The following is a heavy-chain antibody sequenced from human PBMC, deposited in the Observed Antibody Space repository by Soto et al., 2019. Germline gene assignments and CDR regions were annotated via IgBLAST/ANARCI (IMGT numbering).Heavy chain of an antibody. D-gene: IGHD3-10*01. CDR3: AREESRGLDP. CDR2: IYYSGST. V-gene: IGHV4-59*01. Sequence: ETLSLTCTFSGGSIRSYYLIWIRQPPWKGLEWIGYIYYSGSTNYNPSPKSRVTISVDTSKNQCSLKLSSVTAADTAVYYCAREESRGLDPWGQGTLVTVSS. J-gene: IGHJ5*02. CDR1: GGSIRSYY.